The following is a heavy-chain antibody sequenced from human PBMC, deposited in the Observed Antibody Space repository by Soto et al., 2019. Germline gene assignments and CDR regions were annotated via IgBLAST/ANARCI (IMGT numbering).Heavy chain of an antibody. J-gene: IGHJ6*03. V-gene: IGHV4-59*01. CDR2: IYYSGST. Sequence: SETLSLTCTVSGGSISRYYWSWIRQPPGKGLEWIGYIYYSGSTNYNPSLKSRVTISVDTSKNQFSLKLSSVTAADTAVYYCARGITMVRADYYYYYMVVWGKGTTVTVSS. D-gene: IGHD3-10*01. CDR1: GGSISRYY. CDR3: ARGITMVRADYYYYYMVV.